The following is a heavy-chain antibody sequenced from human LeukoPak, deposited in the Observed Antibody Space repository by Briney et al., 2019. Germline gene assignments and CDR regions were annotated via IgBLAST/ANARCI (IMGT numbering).Heavy chain of an antibody. CDR2: TYPGDSNT. J-gene: IGHJ3*02. CDR1: VYSFTSYW. Sequence: GESLKFSCKASVYSFTSYWIGWVRPMPGKGLGWMGITYPGDSNTGYSPSFQGQVTISADKSISTAYLQWSSLKASDTAMYYCSRGYCSGGSCLDAFDIWGQGTMVTVSS. V-gene: IGHV5-51*01. CDR3: SRGYCSGGSCLDAFDI. D-gene: IGHD2-15*01.